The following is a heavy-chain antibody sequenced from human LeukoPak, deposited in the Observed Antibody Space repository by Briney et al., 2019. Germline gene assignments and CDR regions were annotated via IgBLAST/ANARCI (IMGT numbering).Heavy chain of an antibody. CDR2: IYYSGST. J-gene: IGHJ4*02. V-gene: IGHV4-39*01. D-gene: IGHD3-10*01. CDR3: ARQVYLLWFGELLD. Sequence: SETLSLTCTVSGGSISSSSYYWGWIRQPPGKGLEWIVSIYYSGSTYYNPSLKSRVTISVDTSKNQFSLKLSSVTAADTAVYYCARQVYLLWFGELLDWGQGTLVTVSS. CDR1: GGSISSSSYY.